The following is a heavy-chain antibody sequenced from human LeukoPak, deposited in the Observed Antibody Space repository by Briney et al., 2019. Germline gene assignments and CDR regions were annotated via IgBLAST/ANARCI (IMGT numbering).Heavy chain of an antibody. J-gene: IGHJ4*02. D-gene: IGHD2-2*01. Sequence: PSETLSLTCTASGGSISSGGYYWSWIRQPPGKGLEWIGYIYHSGSAFYNPSLKSRVTISVDKSKNQFSLKLSSLTAADTAVYYCAREGYCSSISCYPAYWGQGTLVTVSS. V-gene: IGHV4-30-2*01. CDR1: GGSISSGGYY. CDR3: AREGYCSSISCYPAY. CDR2: IYHSGSA.